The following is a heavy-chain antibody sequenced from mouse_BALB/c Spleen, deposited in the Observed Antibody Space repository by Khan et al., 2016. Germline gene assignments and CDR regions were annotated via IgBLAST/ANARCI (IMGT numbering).Heavy chain of an antibody. CDR3: AVRGPRYCCGSTYGY. J-gene: IGHJ2*01. D-gene: IGHD1-1*01. CDR2: IDPANGNT. Sequence: VQLQQSGAELVKPGASVKLSCTASGFNIKDTFMHWVKQRPEQGLEWIGRIDPANGNTRYDPKFQGKATITADTSSNTAYLQLSSLTSEDTAVYYFAVRGPRYCCGSTYGYWGQGTTLTVSS. V-gene: IGHV14-3*02. CDR1: GFNIKDTF.